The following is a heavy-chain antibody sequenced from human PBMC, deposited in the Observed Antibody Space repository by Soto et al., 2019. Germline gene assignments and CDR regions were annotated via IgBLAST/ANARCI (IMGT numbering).Heavy chain of an antibody. CDR3: ARGQFDDSSGGFDY. CDR1: GFTFSSYG. V-gene: IGHV3-33*01. Sequence: QVQLVESGGGVVQPGRSLRLSCAASGFTFSSYGMHWVRQAPGKGLEWVAVIWYDGSKKYYADSVKGGFTISRDNSNNTLYLHMNSLRAEDTAVYYCARGQFDDSSGGFDYWGQGTLVTVSS. D-gene: IGHD3-22*01. CDR2: IWYDGSKK. J-gene: IGHJ4*02.